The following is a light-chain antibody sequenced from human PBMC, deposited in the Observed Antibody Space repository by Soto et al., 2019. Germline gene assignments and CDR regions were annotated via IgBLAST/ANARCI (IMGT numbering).Light chain of an antibody. CDR1: QSISSW. CDR2: KAS. V-gene: IGKV1-5*03. Sequence: DIQMTQSPSTLYASIGDRVTITCRASQSISSWLAWYQQKPGKAPKLLISKASSLESGVPSRFSGSGSGTEFTLTISSLQPDDFATYYCQQYNSYAWTFGQGTKVAIK. CDR3: QQYNSYAWT. J-gene: IGKJ1*01.